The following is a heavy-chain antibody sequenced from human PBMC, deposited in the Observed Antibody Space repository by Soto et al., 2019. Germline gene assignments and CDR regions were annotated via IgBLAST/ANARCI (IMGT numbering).Heavy chain of an antibody. CDR3: ARGQGSGASMDV. D-gene: IGHD3-10*01. V-gene: IGHV1-18*01. J-gene: IGHJ6*02. Sequence: QVQLVQSGAEVEKPGASVKVSCKASGYTFTAYGLNWVRQAPGQGLEWMGWISPWNGNTNYEYKFQGRVTMTTDTSTSTAYMELTSLRSDDTAVYHCARGQGSGASMDVWGRGTTVTVSS. CDR2: ISPWNGNT. CDR1: GYTFTAYG.